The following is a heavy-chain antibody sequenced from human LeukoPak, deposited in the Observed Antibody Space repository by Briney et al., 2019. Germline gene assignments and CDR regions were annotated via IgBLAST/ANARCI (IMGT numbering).Heavy chain of an antibody. CDR1: GFTFSSYG. D-gene: IGHD3-3*01. CDR3: AKDKGRAVTAAFDI. J-gene: IGHJ3*02. CDR2: ISGSGGST. Sequence: SGGSLRLSCAASGFTFSSYGMSWVRQAPGKGLEWVSAISGSGGSTYYADSVKGRFTISRDNSKNTLYLQMNSLRAEDTAVYYCAKDKGRAVTAAFDIWGQGTMVTVSS. V-gene: IGHV3-23*01.